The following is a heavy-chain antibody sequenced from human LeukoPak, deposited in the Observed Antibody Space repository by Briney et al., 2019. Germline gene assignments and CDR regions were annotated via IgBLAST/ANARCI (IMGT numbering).Heavy chain of an antibody. CDR3: AKLYGEVGAFDI. Sequence: GGSLRLSCAASGFTFSNYAMSWVRQAPGKGLEWVSTISGSGGSTYFADSVKGRFSISRDNSKNTLFLQMNSLRAEDTAVYYCAKLYGEVGAFDIWGQGTMVTVSS. CDR2: ISGSGGST. D-gene: IGHD4-17*01. V-gene: IGHV3-23*01. CDR1: GFTFSNYA. J-gene: IGHJ3*02.